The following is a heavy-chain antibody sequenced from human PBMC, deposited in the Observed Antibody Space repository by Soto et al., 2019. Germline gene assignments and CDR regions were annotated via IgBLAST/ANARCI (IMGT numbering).Heavy chain of an antibody. CDR2: IYYGGST. V-gene: IGHV4-31*03. Sequence: PSETLSLTCTVSGGSISSGGYYWSWIRQHPGKGLEWIGYIYYGGSTYYNPSLKSRVTISVDTSKNQFSLKLSSVTAADTAVYYCASAVVFVRSFDPWGQGTLVTVSS. J-gene: IGHJ5*02. CDR1: GGSISSGGYY. CDR3: ASAVVFVRSFDP. D-gene: IGHD3-16*02.